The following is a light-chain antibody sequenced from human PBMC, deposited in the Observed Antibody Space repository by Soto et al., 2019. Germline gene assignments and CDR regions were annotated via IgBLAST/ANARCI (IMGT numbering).Light chain of an antibody. Sequence: QSALTQPPSASGSPGQSVTISCTGTSSDVGGYNYVSWYQQHPGKAPKLMIYEVSKRPSGVPDRFSGSKSGNTASLTVSGLQAEDEADYXXXXYAGXNXXXFXTGTKLTV. CDR1: SSDVGGYNY. J-gene: IGLJ1*01. CDR3: XXYAGXNXXX. V-gene: IGLV2-8*01. CDR2: EVS.